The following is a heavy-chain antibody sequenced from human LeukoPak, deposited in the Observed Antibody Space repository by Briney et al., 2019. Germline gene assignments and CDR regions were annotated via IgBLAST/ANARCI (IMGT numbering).Heavy chain of an antibody. CDR2: IYYSGST. D-gene: IGHD3-10*01. CDR3: AIPRGYGSGSAWFDP. J-gene: IGHJ5*02. CDR1: GGSISSSSYY. Sequence: SQTLSLTCTVSGGSISSSSYYWGWIRQPPGKGLEWIGSIYYSGSTYYNPSLKSRVTISVDTSKNQFSLKLSSVTAADTAVYYCAIPRGYGSGSAWFDPWGQGTLVTVSS. V-gene: IGHV4-39*01.